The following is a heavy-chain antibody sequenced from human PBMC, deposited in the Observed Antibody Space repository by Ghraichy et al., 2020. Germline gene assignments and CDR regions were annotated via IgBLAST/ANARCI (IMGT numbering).Heavy chain of an antibody. D-gene: IGHD6-6*01. CDR3: ARHRPTWRAARRTFDI. V-gene: IGHV4-34*01. Sequence: SQTLSLTCAVYGGSFSGYYWSWIRQPPGKGLEWIGEINHSGSTNYNPSLKSRVTISVDTSKNQFSLKLSSVTAADTAVYYCARHRPTWRAARRTFDIWGQGTMVTVSS. J-gene: IGHJ3*02. CDR2: INHSGST. CDR1: GGSFSGYY.